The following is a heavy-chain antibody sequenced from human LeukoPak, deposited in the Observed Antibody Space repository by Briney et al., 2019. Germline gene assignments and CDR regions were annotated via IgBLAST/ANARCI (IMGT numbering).Heavy chain of an antibody. Sequence: SETLSLTCTVSGGSISSGSYYWSWIRQPAGKGLEWIGRIYTSGSTNYNPSLKSRVTISVDTSKTQLSLKLNSVTAADTAVYYCARDRAYYYDSSGYHGAFDIWGQGTLVTVSS. CDR2: IYTSGST. V-gene: IGHV4-61*02. J-gene: IGHJ3*02. CDR3: ARDRAYYYDSSGYHGAFDI. D-gene: IGHD3-22*01. CDR1: GGSISSGSYY.